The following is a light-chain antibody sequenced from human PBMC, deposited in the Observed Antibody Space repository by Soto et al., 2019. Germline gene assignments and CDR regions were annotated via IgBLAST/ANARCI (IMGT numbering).Light chain of an antibody. CDR3: QQSDNLPLT. CDR1: QGSAKY. CDR2: HAA. Sequence: DTQMTQSPSSLSASVGDRVSITCPAGQGSAKYLHWYQQKPGKAPKLLNYHAANMQTGVQSRFSGSGSGTDFTLTISRLQPEDIATYFCQQSDNLPLTFGGGTQVDSK. J-gene: IGKJ4*01. V-gene: IGKV1-33*01.